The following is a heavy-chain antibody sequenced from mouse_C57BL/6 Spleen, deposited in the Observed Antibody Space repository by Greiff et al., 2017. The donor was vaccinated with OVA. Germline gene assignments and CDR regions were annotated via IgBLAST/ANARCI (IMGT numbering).Heavy chain of an antibody. V-gene: IGHV1-20*01. CDR1: GYSFTGYF. CDR2: INPYNGDT. D-gene: IGHD2-5*01. CDR3: ARSNYSNYVGYAMDY. Sequence: QLQQSGPELVKPGDSVKISCKASGYSFTGYFMNWVMQSHGKSLEWIGRINPYNGDTFYNQKFKGKATLTVDKSSSTAHMELRSLTSEDSAVYYCARSNYSNYVGYAMDYWGQGTSVTVSS. J-gene: IGHJ4*01.